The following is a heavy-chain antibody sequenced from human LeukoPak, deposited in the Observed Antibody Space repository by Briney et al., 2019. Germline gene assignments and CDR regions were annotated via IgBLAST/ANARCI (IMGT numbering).Heavy chain of an antibody. CDR2: IIPMFGTA. Sequence: GASVKVSCKASGGTFSSYEISWVRQAPGQGLEWMGGIIPMFGTAKYAQKFQGRVTITADKSTSTAYMELSSLRSEDTAVYYCARGNSWYSYIYYYMDVWGKGTTVTISS. CDR1: GGTFSSYE. J-gene: IGHJ6*03. CDR3: ARGNSWYSYIYYYMDV. V-gene: IGHV1-69*06. D-gene: IGHD2/OR15-2a*01.